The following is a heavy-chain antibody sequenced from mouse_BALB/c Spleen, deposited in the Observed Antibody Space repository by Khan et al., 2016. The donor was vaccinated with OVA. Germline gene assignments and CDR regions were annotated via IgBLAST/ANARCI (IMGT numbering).Heavy chain of an antibody. J-gene: IGHJ4*01. CDR1: GYTFTNDG. D-gene: IGHD2-10*01. CDR2: INTYTGEP. CDR3: ARPPYFSYVLVY. Sequence: QIQLVQSGPELKKPGETVEISCKASGYTFTNDGMNWVKQAPGKGLKWMGWINTYTGEPTYADDFKGRFAFSLETSASTAYLQINNLKNEDTATYFCARPPYFSYVLVYWGQGTSVTVSS. V-gene: IGHV9-3-1*01.